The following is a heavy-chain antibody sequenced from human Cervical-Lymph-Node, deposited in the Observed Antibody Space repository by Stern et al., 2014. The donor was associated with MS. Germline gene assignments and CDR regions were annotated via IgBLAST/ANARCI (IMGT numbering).Heavy chain of an antibody. CDR3: AREDFDWLFIDY. J-gene: IGHJ4*02. CDR2: INTDTGNP. D-gene: IGHD3-9*01. CDR1: GYTFTNNI. V-gene: IGHV7-4-1*02. Sequence: VQLVESGSELKKPGASVKVSCKASGYTFTNNIINWVRQAPGQGLGWMGRINTDTGNPTYAQGFTGRFVFSLDPSVSTAYLQISSLQAEDTAVYYCAREDFDWLFIDYWGQGTLVTVSS.